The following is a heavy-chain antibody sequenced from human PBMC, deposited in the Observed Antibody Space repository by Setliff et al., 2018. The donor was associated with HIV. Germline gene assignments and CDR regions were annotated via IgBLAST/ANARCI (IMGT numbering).Heavy chain of an antibody. D-gene: IGHD3-9*01. Sequence: ASVKVSCKSSGGTSKTFALNWVRQAPGQGLEWMGRIIPMFGTSNYAQTFQSRITIVADKLTNTAYMELSSLRSGDTAIYYCARDPGWELSRPHYFDSWGQGTLVTVSS. CDR2: IIPMFGTS. CDR1: GGTSKTFA. CDR3: ARDPGWELSRPHYFDS. V-gene: IGHV1-69*06. J-gene: IGHJ4*02.